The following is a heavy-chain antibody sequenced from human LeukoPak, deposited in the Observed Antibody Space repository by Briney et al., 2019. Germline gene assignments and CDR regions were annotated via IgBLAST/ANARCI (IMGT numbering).Heavy chain of an antibody. CDR2: IGASVSNT. Sequence: GGSLRLSCAASGFSFSNYAMDWVRQAPGKGLEWVSTIGASVSNTNYADSVKGRFTISRDNSKNTLSLQMSSLKVEDTVIYYCARRSGGTCDYWGQGTLVTVSS. J-gene: IGHJ4*02. CDR3: ARRSGGTCDY. V-gene: IGHV3-23*01. CDR1: GFSFSNYA. D-gene: IGHD1-1*01.